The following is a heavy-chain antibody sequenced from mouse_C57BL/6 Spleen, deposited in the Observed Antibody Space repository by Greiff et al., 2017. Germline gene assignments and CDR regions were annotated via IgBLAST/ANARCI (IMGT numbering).Heavy chain of an antibody. V-gene: IGHV5-9-1*02. J-gene: IGHJ4*01. CDR1: GFTFSSYA. CDR3: TREDYSNPYAMDY. D-gene: IGHD2-5*01. Sequence: EVQRVESGEGLVKPGGSLKLSCAASGFTFSSYAMSWVCQTPEKRLEWVAYISSGGDYIYYADTVKGRFTISRDNARNTLYLQMSSLKSEDTAMYYCTREDYSNPYAMDYWGQGTSVTVSS. CDR2: ISSGGDYI.